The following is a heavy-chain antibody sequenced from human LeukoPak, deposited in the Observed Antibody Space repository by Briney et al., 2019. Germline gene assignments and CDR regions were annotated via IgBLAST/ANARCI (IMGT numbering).Heavy chain of an antibody. D-gene: IGHD5-18*01. CDR1: GGTFSSYA. V-gene: IGHV1-69*04. CDR2: IIPILGIA. CDR3: ARDPYYLDTAMQQLNWFDP. Sequence: SVKVSCKASGGTFSSYAISWVRQAPGQGLEWMGRIIPILGIANYAQKFQGRVTITADKSTSTAYMELSSLRSEDTAVYYCARDPYYLDTAMQQLNWFDPWGQGTLVTVSS. J-gene: IGHJ5*02.